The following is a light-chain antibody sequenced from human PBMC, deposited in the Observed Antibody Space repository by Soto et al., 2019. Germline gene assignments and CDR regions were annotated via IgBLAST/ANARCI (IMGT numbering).Light chain of an antibody. CDR1: SSNIGGHNY. CDR2: RNN. Sequence: QSVLTQPPSASGTPGQTVTISCSGSSSNIGGHNYVYWYQQLPGTAPKLLIYRNNQRPSGVPDRFSGSKSGTSASLAISGLRSDDEADYFCATWDDSLNGFYAFGTGTQVALL. CDR3: ATWDDSLNGFYA. J-gene: IGLJ1*01. V-gene: IGLV1-47*01.